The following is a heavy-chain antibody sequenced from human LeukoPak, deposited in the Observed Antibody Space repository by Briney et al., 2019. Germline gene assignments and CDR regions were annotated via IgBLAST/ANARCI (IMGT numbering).Heavy chain of an antibody. Sequence: PSETLSLTCTVSGGSISSGYYWGWIRQPPGKGLEWIGSIYHSGSTYYNPSLKSRVTISVDTSKNQFSLKLSSVTAADTAVYYCARGSIGELRTDYWGQGTLVTVSS. CDR3: ARGSIGELRTDY. CDR2: IYHSGST. CDR1: GGSISSGYY. J-gene: IGHJ4*02. D-gene: IGHD1-7*01. V-gene: IGHV4-38-2*02.